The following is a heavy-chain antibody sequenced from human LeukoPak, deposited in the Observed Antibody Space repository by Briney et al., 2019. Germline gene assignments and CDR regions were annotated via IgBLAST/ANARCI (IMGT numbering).Heavy chain of an antibody. Sequence: GGSLRLSCAASGFTFSSYEMNWVRQAPGRGLEWVSYISSSGTTIYYADSVKGRFTISRDNAKNSLYLQMSSLRAEDTAVYYCARWPTHDYWGQGTLVTVSS. CDR2: ISSSGTTI. CDR1: GFTFSSYE. J-gene: IGHJ4*02. CDR3: ARWPTHDY. V-gene: IGHV3-48*03.